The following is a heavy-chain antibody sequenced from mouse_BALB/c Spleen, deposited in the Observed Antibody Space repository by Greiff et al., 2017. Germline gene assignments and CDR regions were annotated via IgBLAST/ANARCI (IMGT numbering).Heavy chain of an antibody. CDR3: ARGYYGSSYEGAY. CDR1: GFNIKDTY. Sequence: EVMLVESGAELVKPGASVKLSCTASGFNIKDTYMHWVKQRPEQGLEWIGRIDPANGNTKYDPKFQGKATITADTSSNTAYLQLSSLTSEDTAVYYCARGYYGSSYEGAYWGQGTLVTVSA. V-gene: IGHV14-3*02. J-gene: IGHJ3*01. CDR2: IDPANGNT. D-gene: IGHD1-1*01.